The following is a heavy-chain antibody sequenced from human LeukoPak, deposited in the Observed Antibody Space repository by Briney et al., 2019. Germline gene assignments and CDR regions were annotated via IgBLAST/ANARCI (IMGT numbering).Heavy chain of an antibody. D-gene: IGHD3-10*01. Sequence: GGSLRLSCAASGFTFDDYAMHWVRQAPGKGLEWVSGISWNSGSIGYADSVKGRFTISRDNAKNSLYLQMNSLRAEDTALYYCAKGLRFGELDYWGQGTLVTVSS. CDR2: ISWNSGSI. CDR3: AKGLRFGELDY. CDR1: GFTFDDYA. V-gene: IGHV3-9*01. J-gene: IGHJ4*02.